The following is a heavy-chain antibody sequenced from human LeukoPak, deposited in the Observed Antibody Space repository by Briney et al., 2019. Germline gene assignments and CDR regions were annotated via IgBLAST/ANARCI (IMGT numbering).Heavy chain of an antibody. CDR2: ISINGGST. CDR1: GTAFRTYA. V-gene: IGHV3-64D*06. J-gene: IGHJ5*02. Sequence: GGSLRLSCSASGTAFRTYAMHWVRQPPGKGLYYVSAISINGGSTYYADSVRGRFTISRDNSKNTLYLQMSSLRPDDTAVYYCVRTYDENPLGWFDPCGQGTWVAVSS. CDR3: VRTYDENPLGWFDP. D-gene: IGHD5-12*01.